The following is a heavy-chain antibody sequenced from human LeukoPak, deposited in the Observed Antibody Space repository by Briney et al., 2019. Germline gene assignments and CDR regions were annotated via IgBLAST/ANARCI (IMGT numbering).Heavy chain of an antibody. D-gene: IGHD6-6*01. J-gene: IGHJ4*02. CDR3: TAVGPIAARLDY. V-gene: IGHV3-15*01. CDR1: GFTFSSYA. Sequence: GGSLRLSCTASGFTFSSYAMTWVRQAPGKGLDWVGRIKSKTDGETTDYAAPVKGRFTISRDDSENTLYLQMNSLRTEDTGVYFCTAVGPIAARLDYWGQGTLVTVSS. CDR2: IKSKTDGETT.